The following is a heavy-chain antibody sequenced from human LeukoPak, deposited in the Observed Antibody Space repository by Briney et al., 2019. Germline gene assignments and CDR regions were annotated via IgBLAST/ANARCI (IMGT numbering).Heavy chain of an antibody. CDR3: ARDAPSTAVAGGPDY. Sequence: ASVKVSCKASGYTFSNYGTSWVRQAPGQGLEWMGWISSYNGDRHYAQMFQDRVTMTTNTSTNTAYMELSNLRSEDTAVYYCARDAPSTAVAGGPDYRGQGTLVTVSS. CDR2: ISSYNGDR. D-gene: IGHD6-19*01. V-gene: IGHV1-18*01. CDR1: GYTFSNYG. J-gene: IGHJ4*02.